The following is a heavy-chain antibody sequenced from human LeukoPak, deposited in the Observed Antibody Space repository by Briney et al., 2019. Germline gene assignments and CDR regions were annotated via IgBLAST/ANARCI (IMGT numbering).Heavy chain of an antibody. CDR2: INHSGST. CDR1: GGSFSGYY. J-gene: IGHJ4*02. CDR3: ARKKVADY. Sequence: PSGTLSLTCAVYGGSFSGYYWSWIRQPPGKGLEWIGEINHSGSTNYNPSLKSRVTISVDTSKNQFSLELSSVTAADTAVYYCARKKVADYWGQGTLVTVSS. V-gene: IGHV4-34*01.